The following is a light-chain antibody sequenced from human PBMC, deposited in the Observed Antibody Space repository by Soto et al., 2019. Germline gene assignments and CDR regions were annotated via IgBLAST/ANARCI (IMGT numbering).Light chain of an antibody. CDR2: DAS. CDR1: QSITRY. Sequence: DIQMTQSPSTLSASVGDRVTITCRASQSITRYLAWYQQQPGKAPKLLIYDASSLQSGVPSRFSGSGSGTEYTLTISILQPDDFATYYCQQYNSYYPTFGQGTKVEIK. J-gene: IGKJ1*01. CDR3: QQYNSYYPT. V-gene: IGKV1-5*01.